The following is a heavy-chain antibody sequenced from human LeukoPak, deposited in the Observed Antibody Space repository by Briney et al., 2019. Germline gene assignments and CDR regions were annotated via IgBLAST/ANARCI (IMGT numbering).Heavy chain of an antibody. CDR2: IYHSGST. Sequence: PSETLSLTCTVSGYSISSGYYWGWIRQPPGKGLEWIGSIYHSGSTYYNPSLKSRVTISVDTSKNQFSLKLSSVTAADTAVYYCARDEYNWNDEGAFDIWGQGTMVTVSS. J-gene: IGHJ3*02. V-gene: IGHV4-38-2*02. CDR1: GYSISSGYY. D-gene: IGHD1-1*01. CDR3: ARDEYNWNDEGAFDI.